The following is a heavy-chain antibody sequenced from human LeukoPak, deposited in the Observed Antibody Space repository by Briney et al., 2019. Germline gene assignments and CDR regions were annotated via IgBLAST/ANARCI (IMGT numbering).Heavy chain of an antibody. Sequence: ASVKVSCKASGYTFTGYYMHWVRQAPGQGLEWTGWINPNSGGTNYAQKFQGRVTMTRDTSISTAYMELSRLRSDDTAVYYCAREDRYCSSTSCYRVAFDIWGQGTMVTVSS. J-gene: IGHJ3*02. CDR1: GYTFTGYY. D-gene: IGHD2-2*01. CDR3: AREDRYCSSTSCYRVAFDI. V-gene: IGHV1-2*02. CDR2: INPNSGGT.